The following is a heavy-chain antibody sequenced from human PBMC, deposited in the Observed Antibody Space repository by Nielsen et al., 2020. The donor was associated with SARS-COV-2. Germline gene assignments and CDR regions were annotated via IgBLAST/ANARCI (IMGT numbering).Heavy chain of an antibody. CDR2: IYYSGST. CDR1: GGSISTGSYY. Sequence: SETLSLTCIVSGGSISTGSYYWSWIRQPPGKGLEWIGYIYYSGSTNYNPSLKSRVTISVDTSKNQFSLKLSSVTAADTAVYYCARLPPAGYDILTGYYISDYYFDYWGQGTLVTVSS. CDR3: ARLPPAGYDILTGYYISDYYFDY. V-gene: IGHV4-61*01. J-gene: IGHJ4*02. D-gene: IGHD3-9*01.